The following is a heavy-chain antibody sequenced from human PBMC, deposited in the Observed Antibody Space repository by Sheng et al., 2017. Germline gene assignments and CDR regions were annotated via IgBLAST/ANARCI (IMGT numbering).Heavy chain of an antibody. Sequence: EVQLVESGEGLVQPGGSLRLSCAASGFTFSSYAMHWVRQAPGKGLEXVSAISSNGGSTYYADSVKGRFTISRDNSKNTLYLQMGSLRAEDMAVYYCARGRGITFGGVIVNDAFDIWGQGTMVTV. V-gene: IGHV3-64*02. J-gene: IGHJ3*02. CDR3: ARGRGITFGGVIVNDAFDI. CDR2: ISSNGGST. CDR1: GFTFSSYA. D-gene: IGHD3-16*02.